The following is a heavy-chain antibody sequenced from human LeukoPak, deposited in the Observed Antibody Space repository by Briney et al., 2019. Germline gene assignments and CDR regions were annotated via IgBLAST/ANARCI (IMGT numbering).Heavy chain of an antibody. CDR1: GGSFSGYY. CDR3: ARVHYYDSSGYYLNYYYYYGMDV. J-gene: IGHJ6*02. Sequence: SETLSLTCAVYGGSFSGYYWSWIRQPPGKRLEWIGEINHSGSTNYNPSLKSRVTISVDTSKNQFSLKLSSVTAADTAVYYCARVHYYDSSGYYLNYYYYYGMDVWGQGTTVTVSS. D-gene: IGHD3-22*01. V-gene: IGHV4-34*01. CDR2: INHSGST.